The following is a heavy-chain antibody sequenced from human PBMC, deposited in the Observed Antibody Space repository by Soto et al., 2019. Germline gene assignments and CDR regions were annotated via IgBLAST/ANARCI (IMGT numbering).Heavy chain of an antibody. CDR1: GYTLTELS. CDR3: ATGSSITIIVVSGFGY. CDR2: FDPEDGET. J-gene: IGHJ4*02. Sequence: QVQLVQSGAEVKKPGASVKVSCKVSGYTLTELSMHWVRQAPGKGLEWMGGFDPEDGETIYAQKFQGRVTMNEVTSTHTANMERSSLRSDDTAVYYCATGSSITIIVVSGFGYWGQGTLVTVSS. D-gene: IGHD3-22*01. V-gene: IGHV1-24*01.